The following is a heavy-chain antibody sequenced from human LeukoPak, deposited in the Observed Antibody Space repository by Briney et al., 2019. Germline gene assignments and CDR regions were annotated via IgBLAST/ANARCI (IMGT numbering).Heavy chain of an antibody. Sequence: PSETLSLTCSVSGGSISTYYWSWIRQPAGKGLEWIGLIYSSGSTNYNTSLKSRVTMSVDTSKNQFSLKLSSVTAADTAVYYCARDQEGSGNYYWFDPWGQGTLVIVSS. CDR1: GGSISTYY. CDR3: ARDQEGSGNYYWFDP. D-gene: IGHD3-10*01. CDR2: IYSSGST. J-gene: IGHJ5*02. V-gene: IGHV4-4*07.